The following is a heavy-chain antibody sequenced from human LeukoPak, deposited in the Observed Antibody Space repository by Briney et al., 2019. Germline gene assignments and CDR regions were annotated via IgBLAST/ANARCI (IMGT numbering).Heavy chain of an antibody. V-gene: IGHV1-2*02. J-gene: IGHJ4*02. CDR1: GYTFTDYY. CDR2: ISPKSGGT. D-gene: IGHD1-14*01. CDR3: ARDLNLDYLDS. Sequence: ASVKVSCKASGYTFTDYYMHWVRQAPGQGLEWMAWISPKSGGTNYAQKFQGRVTMTRDTSISTAYMELRGLTSDDTAVYFCARDLNLDYLDSWGQGTLVTVSS.